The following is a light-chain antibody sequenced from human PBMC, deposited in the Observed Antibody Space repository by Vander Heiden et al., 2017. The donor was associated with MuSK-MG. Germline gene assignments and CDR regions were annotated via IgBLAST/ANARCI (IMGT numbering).Light chain of an antibody. CDR1: SSDVGGYNY. CDR3: SSYTSSSTLDVV. V-gene: IGLV2-14*01. CDR2: DVS. J-gene: IGLJ2*01. Sequence: QSALTQPASVSGSPGQSITISCTGTSSDVGGYNYVSWYQQHPGKAPKLMIYDVSKRPSGGSNRFSGSKSGNTASLTISGLQAEDEADYYCSSYTSSSTLDVVFGGGTKLTVL.